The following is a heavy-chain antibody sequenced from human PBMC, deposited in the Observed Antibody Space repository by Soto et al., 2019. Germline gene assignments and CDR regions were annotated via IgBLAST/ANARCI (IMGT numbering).Heavy chain of an antibody. Sequence: QVQLQQWGAGLLKPSETLSLTCAVYGGSFSGYYWSWIREPPGQGLEWIGEINHSGSTYYNPSLKSRVTRSVDPSKHHFSLKLSSVTAADTAVYYCARRQRWSSSSWYTDYWGQGTLVTVSS. V-gene: IGHV4-34*01. D-gene: IGHD6-13*01. CDR2: INHSGST. CDR3: ARRQRWSSSSWYTDY. J-gene: IGHJ4*02. CDR1: GGSFSGYY.